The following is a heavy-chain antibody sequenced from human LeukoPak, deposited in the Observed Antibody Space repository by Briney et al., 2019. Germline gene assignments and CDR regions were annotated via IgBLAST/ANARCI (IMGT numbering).Heavy chain of an antibody. V-gene: IGHV1-46*01. CDR1: GYTFTTYY. CDR2: INPSGGTT. D-gene: IGHD1-20*01. CDR3: ARDGHNWNFDY. J-gene: IGHJ4*02. Sequence: GASVKVSCKASGYTFTTYYMHWVRQAPGRGLEWMGRINPSGGTTTYAQKFQGRLTMTRDMSTSTVYMELSSLRSEDTAVYYCARDGHNWNFDYWGQGTLVTVSS.